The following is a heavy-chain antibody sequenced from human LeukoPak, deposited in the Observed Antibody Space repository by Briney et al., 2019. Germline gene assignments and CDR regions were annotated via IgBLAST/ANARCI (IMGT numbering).Heavy chain of an antibody. J-gene: IGHJ6*02. D-gene: IGHD3-22*01. Sequence: GGSLRLSCAASGFTFSEYYMSWIRQAPGKGLEWVSYISSSGSTIDYAESVKGRFTISRDNAKNSLYLQMNSLRAEDTAVYHCARYYNYDSSGYPPYYYYGMDVWGRGTTVTVSS. CDR3: ARYYNYDSSGYPPYYYYGMDV. V-gene: IGHV3-11*01. CDR1: GFTFSEYY. CDR2: ISSSGSTI.